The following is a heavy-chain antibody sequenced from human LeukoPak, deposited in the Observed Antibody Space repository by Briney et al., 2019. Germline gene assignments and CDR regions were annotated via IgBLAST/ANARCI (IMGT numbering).Heavy chain of an antibody. CDR3: ARWSGSYYYYEY. CDR1: GYSISSGYY. D-gene: IGHD1-26*01. V-gene: IGHV4-38-2*02. J-gene: IGHJ4*02. CDR2: IYHSGNT. Sequence: SETLSLTCTVSGYSISSGYYWGWIRQPPGKGLERIGTIYHSGNTYYNPSLKSRVTISVDTSKNQFSLKLRSVTAADTAVYYCARWSGSYYYYEYWGQGTLVTVSS.